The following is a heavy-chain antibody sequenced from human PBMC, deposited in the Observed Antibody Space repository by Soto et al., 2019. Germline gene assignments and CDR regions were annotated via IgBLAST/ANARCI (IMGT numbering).Heavy chain of an antibody. Sequence: GASVKVSCKASGGTFSSYAISWVRQAPGQGLEWMGGIIPIFGTANYAQKFQGRVTITADESTSTAYMELSSLRSEDTAVYYCAREEMGATTRSRYNWFDPWGQGTLVTVSS. D-gene: IGHD1-26*01. J-gene: IGHJ5*02. V-gene: IGHV1-69*13. CDR3: AREEMGATTRSRYNWFDP. CDR2: IIPIFGTA. CDR1: GGTFSSYA.